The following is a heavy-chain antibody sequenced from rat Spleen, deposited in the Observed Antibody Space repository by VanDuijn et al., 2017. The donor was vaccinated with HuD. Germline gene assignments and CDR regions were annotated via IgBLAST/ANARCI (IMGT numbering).Heavy chain of an antibody. Sequence: QVQLKESGPGLVQPSQTLSLTCTVSGFSLTSYNVHWVRQPTGKGLEWMGVIWTGGSTEYNSALKSRLSISRDTSKNHIFLKMNSLQSEDTTTYYCARDRPTEGMDYWGQGVMVTVSS. CDR1: GFSLTSYN. CDR2: IWTGGST. CDR3: ARDRPTEGMDY. V-gene: IGHV2-30*01. J-gene: IGHJ2*01. D-gene: IGHD1-11*01.